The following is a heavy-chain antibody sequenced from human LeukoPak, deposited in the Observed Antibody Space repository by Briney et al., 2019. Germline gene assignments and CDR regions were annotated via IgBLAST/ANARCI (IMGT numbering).Heavy chain of an antibody. J-gene: IGHJ4*02. CDR2: ISYDGSNK. CDR1: GFTFSSYG. V-gene: IGHV3-30*18. CDR3: AKDASGSGSYLRGGRDIDC. D-gene: IGHD1-26*01. Sequence: GRSLRLSCAASGFTFSSYGMHWVRQAPGKGLEWVAVISYDGSNKYYADSVKGRFTISRDNSKNTLYLQMNSLRAEDTAVYYCAKDASGSGSYLRGGRDIDCWGQGTLVTVSS.